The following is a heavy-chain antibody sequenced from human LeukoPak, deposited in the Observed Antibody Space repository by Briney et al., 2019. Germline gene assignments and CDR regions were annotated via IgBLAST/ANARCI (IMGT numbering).Heavy chain of an antibody. J-gene: IGHJ4*02. CDR2: INPNSGGT. V-gene: IGHV1-2*02. Sequence: ASVKVPCKASGYTFTGYYMHWVRQAPGQGLEWMGWINPNSGGTNYAEKFQGRVTMTRDTSISTAYMELSRLRSDDTAVYYCARTYGSGSYYKLWGQGTLVTVSS. CDR3: ARTYGSGSYYKL. CDR1: GYTFTGYY. D-gene: IGHD3-10*01.